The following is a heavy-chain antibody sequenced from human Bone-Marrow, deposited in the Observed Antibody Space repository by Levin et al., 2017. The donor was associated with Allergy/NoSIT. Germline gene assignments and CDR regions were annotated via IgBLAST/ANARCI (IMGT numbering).Heavy chain of an antibody. J-gene: IGHJ6*02. Sequence: SGPTLVKPTQTLTLTCTFSGFSLSDTGMGVAWIRQPPGKALEWLGLIYWDGDTRLRPSLKTRLSITKATSKNQVVLKVTDMDPVDTGTYYCAVDGLLARGGMEAWGQGTTVTVSS. CDR3: AVDGLLARGGMEA. V-gene: IGHV2-5*02. CDR2: IYWDGDT. D-gene: IGHD3-10*01. CDR1: GFSLSDTGMG.